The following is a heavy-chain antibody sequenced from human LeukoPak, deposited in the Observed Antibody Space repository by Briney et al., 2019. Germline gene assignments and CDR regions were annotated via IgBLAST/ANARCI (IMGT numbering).Heavy chain of an antibody. D-gene: IGHD3-22*01. CDR3: ARGSPPRVYYDRSGYYSYYFDY. V-gene: IGHV1-18*01. CDR2: ISPYNGNT. CDR1: GYTFTSYG. Sequence: RASVKVSCKASGYTFTSYGISWVRQAPGQGLEWMGWISPYNGNTIYAQKLQGRVTMTTDTSTSTAYMELRSLRSDDTAVYYCARGSPPRVYYDRSGYYSYYFDYWGQGTLVTVSS. J-gene: IGHJ4*02.